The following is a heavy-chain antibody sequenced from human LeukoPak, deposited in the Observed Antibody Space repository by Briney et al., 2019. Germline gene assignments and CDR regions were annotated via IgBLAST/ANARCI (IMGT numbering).Heavy chain of an antibody. Sequence: PGGSLRLSCEASGFSVGSKYMNWVRQAPGKGLEWVSILYSGADTYYADSVKGRFTISRDNSKNTLFLQMNSLRADDTAVYYCARVGDHYHWYFDLWGRGTRASVSS. D-gene: IGHD3-10*01. CDR2: LYSGADT. CDR3: ARVGDHYHWYFDL. J-gene: IGHJ2*01. V-gene: IGHV3-53*01. CDR1: GFSVGSKY.